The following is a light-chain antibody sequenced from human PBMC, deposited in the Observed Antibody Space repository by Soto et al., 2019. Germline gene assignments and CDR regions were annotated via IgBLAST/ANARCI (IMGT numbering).Light chain of an antibody. CDR3: QQRSNWPPVIT. Sequence: EIVLTQSPATLSLSPGERATLSCRASQSFSSYLAWYQQKPCQAPRLLIYDASKRATGIPARFSGRGSGTDFTLTISSLEPEDCAVYYCQQRSNWPPVITFGQGTRLEIK. V-gene: IGKV3-11*01. J-gene: IGKJ5*01. CDR1: QSFSSY. CDR2: DAS.